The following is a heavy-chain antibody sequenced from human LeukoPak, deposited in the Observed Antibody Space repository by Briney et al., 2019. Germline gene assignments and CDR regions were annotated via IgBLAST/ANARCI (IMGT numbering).Heavy chain of an antibody. CDR3: ARDRKDSSSWEYYFDY. D-gene: IGHD6-13*01. V-gene: IGHV3-48*02. CDR2: ISSSSSAI. J-gene: IGHJ4*02. Sequence: GGSLRLSCAASGFTFSSYSMNWVRQAPGKGLEWVSYISSSSSAIYYADSVKGRFTISRDNAKNSLYLQMNSLRDEDTAVYYCARDRKDSSSWEYYFDYWGQGTLVTVSS. CDR1: GFTFSSYS.